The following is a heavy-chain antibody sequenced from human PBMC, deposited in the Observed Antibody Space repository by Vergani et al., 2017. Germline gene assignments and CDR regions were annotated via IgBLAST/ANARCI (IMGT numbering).Heavy chain of an antibody. Sequence: EEPLIQSGPEVRTPGDSLRISCKGSGFSFTSSWIGWVRQRPGKGLEWMGIIYPGDSETRYSTSFQGQVTISADRSKSTTYLQWASLKASDTAVYYCARRQYIGSWVASYFDPWGQGTRVTVSS. CDR1: GFSFTSSW. J-gene: IGHJ5*02. CDR3: ARRQYIGSWVASYFDP. D-gene: IGHD1-26*01. V-gene: IGHV5-51*01. CDR2: IYPGDSET.